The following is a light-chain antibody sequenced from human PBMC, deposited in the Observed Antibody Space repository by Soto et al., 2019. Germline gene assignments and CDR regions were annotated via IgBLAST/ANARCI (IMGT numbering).Light chain of an antibody. V-gene: IGKV3-20*01. J-gene: IGKJ1*01. CDR1: QSVSNNY. CDR2: GAS. CDR3: QQYGSSGT. Sequence: EIVLTQSPGTLSLSPGEGATLSCRASQSVSNNYLAWYQQKPGQAPRLLIYGASNRATGIPDRFSGSGSGTDFTLTISRLEAEDFAVYYCQQYGSSGTFGQGTKVDIK.